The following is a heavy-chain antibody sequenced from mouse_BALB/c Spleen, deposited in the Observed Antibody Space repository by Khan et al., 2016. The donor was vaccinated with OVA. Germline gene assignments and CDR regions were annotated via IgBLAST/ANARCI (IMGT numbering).Heavy chain of an antibody. Sequence: EVQLQESGGGLVKPGGSLKLSCAASGFTFSNYAMSWVRQSPEKRLEWVASISSGDSTYYLDSVKGRFTISRDNARNILYLQMSSLRSEDTAMYYCARDYVFAYWGQGTLVTVSA. V-gene: IGHV5-6-5*01. CDR2: ISSGDST. J-gene: IGHJ3*01. CDR1: GFTFSNYA. CDR3: ARDYVFAY. D-gene: IGHD1-1*01.